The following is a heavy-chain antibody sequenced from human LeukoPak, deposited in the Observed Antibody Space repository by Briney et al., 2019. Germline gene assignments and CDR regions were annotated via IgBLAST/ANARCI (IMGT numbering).Heavy chain of an antibody. CDR1: RFPFSSYS. CDR3: ARDRDGSGSYYHVATGWLDP. J-gene: IGHJ5*02. D-gene: IGHD3-10*01. CDR2: ISSSSSYI. V-gene: IGHV3-21*01. Sequence: PEGTLRLSCPASRFPFSSYSMNWIRQDPGKGLEWVSSISSSSSYIYYADSVKGRFTISRDNAKYPVYLQMNSLRGEDTAVYYCARDRDGSGSYYHVATGWLDPWGEGTLVTVSP.